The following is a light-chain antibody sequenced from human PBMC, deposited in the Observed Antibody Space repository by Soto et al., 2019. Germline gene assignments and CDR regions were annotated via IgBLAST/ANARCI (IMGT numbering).Light chain of an antibody. CDR1: RSDIGSYNY. Sequence: QSALTQPASVSGSPGQSITISCSGTRSDIGSYNYVAWYQQFPGKTPKILIYGVSNRPSEVSSRFSGSKSGNTASLTISGLQAEDEADYYCISYTGSSTSYVFGSGTKVTVL. J-gene: IGLJ1*01. CDR2: GVS. V-gene: IGLV2-14*01. CDR3: ISYTGSSTSYV.